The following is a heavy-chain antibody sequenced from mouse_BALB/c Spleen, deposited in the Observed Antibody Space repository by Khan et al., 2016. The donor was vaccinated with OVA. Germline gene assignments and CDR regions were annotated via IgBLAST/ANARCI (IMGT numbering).Heavy chain of an antibody. J-gene: IGHJ4*01. CDR2: ISYDGST. CDR3: ARKNYYGYAMDY. V-gene: IGHV3-2*02. Sequence: VQLQQSGPGLVKPSQSLSLTCTVTGYSITSDYAWDWIRQFPGNKLEWMGYISYDGSTSYNPSLKSRISITRDTSKNQFFLQLNSVTTEDTATYYCARKNYYGYAMDYWGQGTSVTVSS. CDR1: GYSITSDYA. D-gene: IGHD1-1*01.